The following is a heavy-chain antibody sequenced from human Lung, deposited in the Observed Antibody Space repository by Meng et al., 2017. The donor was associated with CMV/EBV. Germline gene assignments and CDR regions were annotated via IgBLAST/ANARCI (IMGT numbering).Heavy chain of an antibody. Sequence: SGYTFISYGISWVRQAPEQGLEWMGWISAYNGNTNYAQKRQGRVNMTTDTSTSTAYMEVRSMRSDDTAVYYCARDRWAFRYSYGVDYWGQGTLVTVSS. CDR3: ARDRWAFRYSYGVDY. J-gene: IGHJ4*02. CDR1: GYTFISYG. CDR2: ISAYNGNT. D-gene: IGHD5-18*01. V-gene: IGHV1-18*01.